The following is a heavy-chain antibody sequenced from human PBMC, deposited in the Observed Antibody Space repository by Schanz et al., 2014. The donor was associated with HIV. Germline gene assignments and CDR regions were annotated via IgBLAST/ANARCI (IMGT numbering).Heavy chain of an antibody. CDR1: GFIFSDHF. Sequence: EVQVVESGGGLVQPGGSLRLSCTTSGFIFSDHFMGWVRQAPGKGLEWVARNRVKRTRYATEYAASVTGRFTISRDDSKNSVYLQMNSLNIEDTAVYYCRGYRFYYGVDFWGQGTTVTVS. J-gene: IGHJ6*02. V-gene: IGHV3-72*01. CDR3: RGYRFYYGVDF. CDR2: NRVKRTRYAT. D-gene: IGHD5-18*01.